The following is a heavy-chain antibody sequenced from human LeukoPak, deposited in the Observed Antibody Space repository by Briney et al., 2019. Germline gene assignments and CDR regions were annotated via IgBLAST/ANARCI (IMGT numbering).Heavy chain of an antibody. CDR2: ISGGGGTT. Sequence: GGSLRLSCAASGFTISSYAMNWVRQAPGKGLEWVSAISGGGGTTYYADSVKGRFTISRDNSKNTLFLQMNSLRAEDTAVYYCAKDREGLSSGYDLEYFDYWGQGTLVTVSS. J-gene: IGHJ4*02. V-gene: IGHV3-23*01. D-gene: IGHD5-12*01. CDR1: GFTISSYA. CDR3: AKDREGLSSGYDLEYFDY.